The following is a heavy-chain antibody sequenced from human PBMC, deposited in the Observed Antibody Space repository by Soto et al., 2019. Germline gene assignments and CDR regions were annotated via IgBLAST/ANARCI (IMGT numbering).Heavy chain of an antibody. Sequence: QVQLVESGGGVVQHGRSLRLSCAASGFTFSSYAMHWVRQAPGKGLEWVAVISYDGSNKYYADSVKGRFTISRDNSKNTLYLQMNSLRAEDTAVSYCARDSYYGSGTLDYWGQGTLVTVSS. V-gene: IGHV3-30-3*01. CDR3: ARDSYYGSGTLDY. D-gene: IGHD3-10*01. CDR2: ISYDGSNK. J-gene: IGHJ4*02. CDR1: GFTFSSYA.